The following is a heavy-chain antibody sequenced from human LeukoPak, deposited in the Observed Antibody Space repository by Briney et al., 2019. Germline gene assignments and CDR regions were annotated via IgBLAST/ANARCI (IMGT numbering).Heavy chain of an antibody. CDR3: SQKDV. Sequence: PGRSLRLSSAASGFTFSSYGMHWVRQAPGKGLEWVAVISYDGSNKYYADSVKGRFTISRDNSKNTLYLQMNSLRAEDTAVYYCSQKDVWGKGTTVTVSS. V-gene: IGHV3-30*03. J-gene: IGHJ6*04. CDR1: GFTFSSYG. CDR2: ISYDGSNK.